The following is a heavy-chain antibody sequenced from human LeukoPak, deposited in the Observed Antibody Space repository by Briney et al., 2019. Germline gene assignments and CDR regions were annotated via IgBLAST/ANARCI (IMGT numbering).Heavy chain of an antibody. CDR1: GFTFSSYS. CDR3: ARDRDGDYDILTGYYH. J-gene: IGHJ4*02. CDR2: ISSSSSYI. D-gene: IGHD3-9*01. V-gene: IGHV3-21*01. Sequence: GGSLRLSCAASGFTFSSYSMNWVRQAPGKGLEWFSSISSSSSYIYYADSVKGRFTISRDNSKNSLYLQMNSLRDEDKAVYYCARDRDGDYDILTGYYHWGKGTLVTVS.